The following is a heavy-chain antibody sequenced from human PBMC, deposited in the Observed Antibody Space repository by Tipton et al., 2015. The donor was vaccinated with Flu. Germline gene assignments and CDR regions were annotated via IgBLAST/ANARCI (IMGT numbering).Heavy chain of an antibody. CDR3: ARGLFGSGNYQGRYFDS. CDR1: GGSFSGYY. V-gene: IGHV4-34*01. D-gene: IGHD3-10*01. CDR2: INPSGST. J-gene: IGHJ4*02. Sequence: GLVKPSGTLSLTCAVYGGSFSGYYWTWIRQPPGKGPEWIGEINPSGSTNYNPSLKSRITISVDTSKNQFSLKLTSVTAADTAVYYCARGLFGSGNYQGRYFDSWGQGTLVTVSS.